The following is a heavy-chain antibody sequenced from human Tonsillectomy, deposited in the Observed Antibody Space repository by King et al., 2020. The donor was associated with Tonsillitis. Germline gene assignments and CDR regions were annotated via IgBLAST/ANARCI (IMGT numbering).Heavy chain of an antibody. D-gene: IGHD6-19*01. V-gene: IGHV3-9*01. CDR2: ITWNSGSI. J-gene: IGHJ6*02. CDR1: GFTFDDYT. CDR3: AKDIESSGWYGMDV. Sequence: VQLVESGGGLVQPGRSLRLSCAASGFTFDDYTMHWVRQATGKGLEWVSGITWNSGSIGYVDSVKGRFTISRDNAKNSLYLQMNSLRPEDTALYYCAKDIESSGWYGMDVWGQGTTVTVSS.